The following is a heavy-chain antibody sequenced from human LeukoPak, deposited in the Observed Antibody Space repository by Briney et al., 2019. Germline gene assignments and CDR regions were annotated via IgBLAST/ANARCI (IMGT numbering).Heavy chain of an antibody. CDR3: ARETSGYSSSWYLGPVDY. J-gene: IGHJ4*02. CDR1: GGSISSGSYY. CDR2: IYTSGST. V-gene: IGHV4-61*02. D-gene: IGHD6-13*01. Sequence: PSQTLSLTCTVSGGSISSGSYYWSWSRQPAGKGLEWIGRIYTSGSTNYNPSLKSRVTISVDTSKNQFSLKLSSVTAADTAVYYCARETSGYSSSWYLGPVDYWGQGTLDTVSS.